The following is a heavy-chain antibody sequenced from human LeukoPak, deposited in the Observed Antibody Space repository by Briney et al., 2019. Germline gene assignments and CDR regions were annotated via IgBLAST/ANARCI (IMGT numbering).Heavy chain of an antibody. V-gene: IGHV3-21*01. CDR2: ITSSSSYI. CDR1: GFTFSSYS. Sequence: GGSLRLSCAGSGFTFSSYSMNWVRQAPGKGLEWVSSITSSSSYIYYADSVKGRFTISRDNAKNTLYLQMNSLRAEDTAVYYCAREWSGFGELPDYWGQGTLVTVSS. J-gene: IGHJ4*02. D-gene: IGHD3-10*01. CDR3: AREWSGFGELPDY.